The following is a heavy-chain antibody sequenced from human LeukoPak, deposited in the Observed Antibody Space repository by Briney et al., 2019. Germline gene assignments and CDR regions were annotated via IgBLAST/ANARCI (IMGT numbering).Heavy chain of an antibody. CDR1: GFTFSSYA. D-gene: IGHD6-13*01. V-gene: IGHV3-23*01. CDR2: ISGSGGNT. Sequence: PGGSLRLSCAASGFTFSSYAMSWVRQAPGKGLEWVSAISGSGGNTYYADSVKGRFTISRDNSKNTLYLQMNSLRAEDTAVYYCARDRGSSWYADYWGQGTLVTVSS. CDR3: ARDRGSSWYADY. J-gene: IGHJ4*02.